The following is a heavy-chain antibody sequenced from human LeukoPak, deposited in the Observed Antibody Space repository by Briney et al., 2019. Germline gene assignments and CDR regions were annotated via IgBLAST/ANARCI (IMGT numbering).Heavy chain of an antibody. CDR3: ARLRDFWTDY. Sequence: SETLSLTCTVSGGSINSYYWTWIRQPPGKGLEWIGSIYYSGSTYYNPSLKSRVTISVDTSKNQFSLKLSSVTAADTAVYYCARLRDFWTDYWGQGTLVTVSS. CDR2: IYYSGST. CDR1: GGSINSYY. D-gene: IGHD3/OR15-3a*01. V-gene: IGHV4-59*05. J-gene: IGHJ4*02.